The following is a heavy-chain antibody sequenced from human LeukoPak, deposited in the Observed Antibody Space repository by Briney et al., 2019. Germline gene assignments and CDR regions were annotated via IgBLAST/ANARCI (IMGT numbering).Heavy chain of an antibody. V-gene: IGHV3-74*01. D-gene: IGHD1-26*01. J-gene: IGHJ6*02. CDR3: ARSSGSYPYYYYGMDV. CDR1: GFTFNAYW. CDR2: INSDGSST. Sequence: GGSLRLSCVVSGFTFNAYWMHWVRQSPGKGLVWVSRINSDGSSTSYADSVKGRFTISRDNAKNTLYLQMNSLRAEDTAVYYCARSSGSYPYYYYGMDVWGQGTTVTVSS.